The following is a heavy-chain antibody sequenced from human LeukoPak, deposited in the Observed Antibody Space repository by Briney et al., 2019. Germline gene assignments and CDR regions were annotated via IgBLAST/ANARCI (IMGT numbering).Heavy chain of an antibody. V-gene: IGHV3-7*01. CDR2: IKQDGSEK. J-gene: IGHJ4*02. D-gene: IGHD3-10*01. CDR3: ARTVCGSGSLMGTRYFDY. Sequence: PGGSLRLSCAASGFTFSSYWMSWVRQAPGKGLEWVANIKQDGSEKYYVDSVKGRFTISRDNAKNSLYPQMNSLRAEDTAVYYCARTVCGSGSLMGTRYFDYWGQGTLVTVSS. CDR1: GFTFSSYW.